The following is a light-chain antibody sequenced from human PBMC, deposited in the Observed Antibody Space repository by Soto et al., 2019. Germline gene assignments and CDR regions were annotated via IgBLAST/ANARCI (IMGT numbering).Light chain of an antibody. CDR2: AAS. J-gene: IGKJ1*01. CDR3: QQTYGTPRT. CDR1: QNINRY. V-gene: IGKV1-39*01. Sequence: MQMTQSPACLSSSIRDRVTITCRSSQNINRYLNWYQQKSGQAPKLLIYAASTLQSGVTSRFSGSGSGTDFTLTISSLQPQDFATYYSQQTYGTPRTFGQGTKVDIK.